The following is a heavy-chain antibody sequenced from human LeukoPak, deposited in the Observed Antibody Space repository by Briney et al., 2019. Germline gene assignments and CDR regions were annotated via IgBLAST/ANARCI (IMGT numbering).Heavy chain of an antibody. V-gene: IGHV3-48*02. D-gene: IGHD5-24*01. Sequence: GGSLRLSCVASGFTFSTYPMDWVRQAPGKGLEWVSYISSGSGTRYYADSVKGRFTISRDNAKNSLYLQMNSLRDEDTAVYYCARGLQTWQPGWFDPWGQGTLVSVSS. J-gene: IGHJ5*02. CDR3: ARGLQTWQPGWFDP. CDR1: GFTFSTYP. CDR2: ISSGSGTR.